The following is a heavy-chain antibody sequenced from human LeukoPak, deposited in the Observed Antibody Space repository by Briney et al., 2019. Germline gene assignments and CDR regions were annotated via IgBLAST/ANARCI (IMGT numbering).Heavy chain of an antibody. CDR3: ARRLRGGDTAMEFDY. J-gene: IGHJ4*02. CDR2: INPNSGGT. CDR1: EYTFTGYY. D-gene: IGHD5-18*01. Sequence: GASVTVSCKASEYTFTGYYMHWVRQAPGQGLEWMGWINPNSGGTNYAQKFQGRVTMTRDTSISTAYMELSRLRSDDTAVYYCARRLRGGDTAMEFDYWGQGTLVTVSS. V-gene: IGHV1-2*02.